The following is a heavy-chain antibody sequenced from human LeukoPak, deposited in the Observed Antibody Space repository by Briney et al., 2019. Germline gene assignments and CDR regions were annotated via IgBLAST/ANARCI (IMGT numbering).Heavy chain of an antibody. CDR3: AKDRISEDGYNFPDS. V-gene: IGHV3-21*01. D-gene: IGHD5-24*01. J-gene: IGHJ4*03. CDR1: GFTFISYS. CDR2: ISSSSSYI. Sequence: GGSLRLSCAASGFTFISYSMNWVRQAPGKGLEWVSSISSSSSYIYYADSVKARFTISRDNSKSTLSLQMNNVKNEDTAVYYCAKDRISEDGYNFPDSLGPGTLVSVSS.